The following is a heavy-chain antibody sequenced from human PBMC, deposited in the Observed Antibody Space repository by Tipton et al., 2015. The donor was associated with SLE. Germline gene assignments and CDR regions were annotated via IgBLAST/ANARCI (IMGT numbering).Heavy chain of an antibody. J-gene: IGHJ4*02. D-gene: IGHD3-22*01. CDR3: ASLGTYYYDSSGYSDY. V-gene: IGHV4-39*07. CDR1: GGSISSSSYY. CDR2: IYYSGST. Sequence: TLSLTCTVSGGSISSSSYYWGWIRQPPGKGLEWIGSIYYSGSTNYNPSLKSRVTISVDTSKNQFSLKLSSVTAADTAVYYCASLGTYYYDSSGYSDYWGQGTLVTVSS.